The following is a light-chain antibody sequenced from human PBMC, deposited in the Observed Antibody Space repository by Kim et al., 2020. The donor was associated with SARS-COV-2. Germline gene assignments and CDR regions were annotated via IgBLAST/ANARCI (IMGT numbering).Light chain of an antibody. CDR3: QQRSSWPRT. J-gene: IGKJ1*01. V-gene: IGKV3-11*01. CDR1: QSVSSY. Sequence: LSPGERPTLSCRARQSVSSYLAWYQQKPGQAPRLLIYDASNRATCIPARFSGSGSGTDFTLAISSLEPEDFAVYYCQQRSSWPRTFGQGTKVEIK. CDR2: DAS.